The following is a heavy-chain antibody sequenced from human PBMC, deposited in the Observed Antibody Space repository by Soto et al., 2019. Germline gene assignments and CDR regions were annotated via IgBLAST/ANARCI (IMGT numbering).Heavy chain of an antibody. CDR1: GGTLSNYA. CDR2: IIPIFGTT. Sequence: QVQLVQGGTEVKMAGSSVRISCEASGGTLSNYAVSWVRQAPGLGLEWMGGIIPIFGTTTYAQKFQGRTTITADETTGRVYMDLTGLRSDDTAVFYCTRAVRTGNYGMDVWGQGTTVTVSS. J-gene: IGHJ6*02. CDR3: TRAVRTGNYGMDV. V-gene: IGHV1-69*01.